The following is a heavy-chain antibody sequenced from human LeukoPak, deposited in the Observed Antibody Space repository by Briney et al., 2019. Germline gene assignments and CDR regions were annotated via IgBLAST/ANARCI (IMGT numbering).Heavy chain of an antibody. J-gene: IGHJ3*02. CDR2: INPSVGAP. Sequence: ASVKVSCKASGYTFADYFIHWVRQAPGQGLEWMGIINPSVGAPRYTQKFPGRITMIRDTSTSTIHMELSSLSSEDTAIYYCARVRDYGDYNDAFDIWGQGTMVSVSS. CDR3: ARVRDYGDYNDAFDI. CDR1: GYTFADYF. D-gene: IGHD4-17*01. V-gene: IGHV1-46*01.